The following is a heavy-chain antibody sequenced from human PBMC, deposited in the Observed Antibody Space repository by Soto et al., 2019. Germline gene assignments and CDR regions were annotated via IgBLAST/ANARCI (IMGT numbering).Heavy chain of an antibody. J-gene: IGHJ4*02. V-gene: IGHV4-61*01. CDR3: ARDLGAGY. CDR1: GGSVSSGSYY. D-gene: IGHD3-16*01. Sequence: SETLSLTCTVSGGSVSSGSYYWSWIRQPPGRGLEWIGYIYYTGSTNYNPSLKSRVTISIDTSKNQFSLKLSSVTAADTAVYYCARDLGAGYWGQGTLVTV. CDR2: IYYTGST.